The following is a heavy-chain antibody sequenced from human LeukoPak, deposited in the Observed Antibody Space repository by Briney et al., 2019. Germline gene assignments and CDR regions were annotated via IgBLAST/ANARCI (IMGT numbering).Heavy chain of an antibody. CDR1: GFTFSDYY. D-gene: IGHD2-2*02. Sequence: GGSLRLSCAASGFTFSDYYMSWIRQAPGKGLEWVSYISSSGSTIYYADSVKGRFTISRDNAKNSLYLQMNSLRAEDTAVYFCARDRGYCSSTTCYKYWFDPWGQGTLVTVSS. CDR3: ARDRGYCSSTTCYKYWFDP. V-gene: IGHV3-11*04. CDR2: ISSSGSTI. J-gene: IGHJ5*02.